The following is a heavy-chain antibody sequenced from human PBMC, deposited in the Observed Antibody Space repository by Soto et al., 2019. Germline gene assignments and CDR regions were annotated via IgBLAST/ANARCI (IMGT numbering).Heavy chain of an antibody. J-gene: IGHJ6*02. V-gene: IGHV4-31*03. CDR1: GGSISSGGYY. CDR2: NYYSGIT. D-gene: IGHD1-1*01. CDR3: AQRGYNWRRGGGYYYYGMDV. Sequence: SETLSLTCTVSGGSISSGGYYWTWIRQHPGKGLEWIGYNYYSGITYYNPSLKSRVTISLDTSKNQFSLKLSSVTAADTAVYYCAQRGYNWRRGGGYYYYGMDVWGQGPTVTVSS.